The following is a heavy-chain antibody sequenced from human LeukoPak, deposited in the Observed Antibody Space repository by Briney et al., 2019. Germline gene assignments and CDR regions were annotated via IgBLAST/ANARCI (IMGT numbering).Heavy chain of an antibody. J-gene: IGHJ4*02. CDR3: ARDRYYYDSSAYYEIDY. CDR2: ISSSGSTI. Sequence: GGSLRLSCAASGFIFSSYDMNWVRQAPGKGLEWASYISSSGSTIYYADSVKGRFTISRDNAKNSLLLQMISLRAEDTAVYYCARDRYYYDSSAYYEIDYWGQGTLVTVSS. V-gene: IGHV3-48*03. CDR1: GFIFSSYD. D-gene: IGHD3-22*01.